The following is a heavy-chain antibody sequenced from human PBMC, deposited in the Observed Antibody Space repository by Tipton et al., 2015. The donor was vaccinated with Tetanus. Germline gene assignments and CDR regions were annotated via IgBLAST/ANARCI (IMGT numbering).Heavy chain of an antibody. D-gene: IGHD3-16*01. CDR3: AKAKPVITPAFFDY. CDR1: EFTFSRFG. Sequence: SLRLSCAASEFTFSRFGMHWVRQAPGKGLEWVAGISYDGNHKYYKDSVKGRFTISRDNSKNTLYLQMNSLRAEDTAIYYCAKAKPVITPAFFDYWGQGTLVTVSS. CDR2: ISYDGNHK. V-gene: IGHV3-30*18. J-gene: IGHJ4*02.